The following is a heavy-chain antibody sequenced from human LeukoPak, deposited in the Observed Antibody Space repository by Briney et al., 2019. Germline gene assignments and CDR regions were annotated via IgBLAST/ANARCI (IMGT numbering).Heavy chain of an antibody. Sequence: PGGSLRLSCAASGFTFSSYWMSWVRQAPEKGLEWVANIKQDGSEKYYVDSVKGRFTISRDNAKNSLYLQMNSLRADDTAVYYCARAGSIAVVFDYWGQGTLVTVSS. CDR1: GFTFSSYW. J-gene: IGHJ4*02. CDR2: IKQDGSEK. D-gene: IGHD6-19*01. CDR3: ARAGSIAVVFDY. V-gene: IGHV3-7*01.